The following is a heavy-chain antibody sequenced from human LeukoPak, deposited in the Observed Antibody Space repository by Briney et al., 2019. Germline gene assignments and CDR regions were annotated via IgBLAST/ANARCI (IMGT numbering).Heavy chain of an antibody. CDR1: GFTFSGYW. CDR2: IKQDGSEE. V-gene: IGHV3-7*01. D-gene: IGHD1-26*01. J-gene: IGHJ4*02. CDR3: VRDRGRASVDY. Sequence: GGSLRLSCAASGFTFSGYWMSWVRQAPGKGLEWVANIKQDGSEEYYVGSVKGRFTISRDNAKNSLFVQMNSLRVEDTAVYYCVRDRGRASVDYWGQGTLVTVSS.